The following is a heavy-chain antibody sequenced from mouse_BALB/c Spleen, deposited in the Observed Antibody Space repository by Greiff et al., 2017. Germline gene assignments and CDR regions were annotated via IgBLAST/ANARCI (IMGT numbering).Heavy chain of an antibody. CDR3: ARPNYYGSSSFAY. J-gene: IGHJ3*01. CDR1: GYTFSSYW. CDR2: ILPGSGST. D-gene: IGHD1-1*01. V-gene: IGHV1-9*01. Sequence: QVQLKQSGAELMKPGASVKISCKATGYTFSSYWIEWVKQRPGHGLEWIGEILPGSGSTNYNEKFKGKATFTADTSSNTAYMQLSSLTSEDSAVYYCARPNYYGSSSFAYWGQGTLVTVSA.